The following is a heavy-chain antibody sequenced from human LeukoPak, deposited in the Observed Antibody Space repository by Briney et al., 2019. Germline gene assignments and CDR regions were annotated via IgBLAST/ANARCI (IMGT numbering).Heavy chain of an antibody. CDR1: GYTFTSYG. CDR2: ISAYNGNT. CDR3: ARGPYCSGGTCYSQFLDH. V-gene: IGHV1-18*01. Sequence: ASVKVSCKASGYTFTSYGISWVRQAPGQGLEWMGWISAYNGNTNYAQKLQGRVTMTTDTSTSTAYMELRSLRSGDTAVYYCARGPYCSGGTCYSQFLDHWGQGTLVTVSS. D-gene: IGHD2-15*01. J-gene: IGHJ4*02.